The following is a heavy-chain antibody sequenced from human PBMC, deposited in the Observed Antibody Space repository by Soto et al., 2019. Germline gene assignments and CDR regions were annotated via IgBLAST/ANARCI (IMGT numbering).Heavy chain of an antibody. CDR1: GGSISSYY. CDR3: ARGNRNWNSKIRFDP. D-gene: IGHD1-7*01. V-gene: IGHV4-59*01. Sequence: RSLTCTVSGGSISSYYWSWIRQPPGKGLEWIGYIYYSGSTNYNPSLKSRVTISVDTSKNQFSLKLSSVTAADTAVYYCARGNRNWNSKIRFDPWGQGTLVTVSS. J-gene: IGHJ5*02. CDR2: IYYSGST.